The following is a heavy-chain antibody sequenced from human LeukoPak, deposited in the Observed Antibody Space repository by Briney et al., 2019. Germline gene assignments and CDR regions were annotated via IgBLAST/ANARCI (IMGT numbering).Heavy chain of an antibody. CDR2: FYYSGST. V-gene: IGHV4-39*01. J-gene: IGHJ4*02. Sequence: SETLSLTCTVSGGSITSSNYYWGWIRQPSGKGLEWIGSFYYSGSTNHNPSLKSRVTISVDTSKNQFSLKLSSVTAADTAVYYCVYYYGSGSVEYWGQGTLVTVSS. CDR1: GGSITSSNYY. D-gene: IGHD3-10*01. CDR3: VYYYGSGSVEY.